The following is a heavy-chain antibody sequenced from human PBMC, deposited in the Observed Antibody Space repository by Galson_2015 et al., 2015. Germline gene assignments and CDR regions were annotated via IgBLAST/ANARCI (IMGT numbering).Heavy chain of an antibody. CDR1: GGSVSSGSYY. J-gene: IGHJ6*02. CDR3: ARAHSSYYYYYGMDV. Sequence: LSLTCTVSGGSVSSGSYYWSWIRQPPGKGLEWIGYIYYSGSTNYNPSLKSRVTISVDTSKNQFSLKLSSVTAADTAVYYCARAHSSYYYYYGMDVWGQGTTVTVSS. D-gene: IGHD6-13*01. CDR2: IYYSGST. V-gene: IGHV4-61*01.